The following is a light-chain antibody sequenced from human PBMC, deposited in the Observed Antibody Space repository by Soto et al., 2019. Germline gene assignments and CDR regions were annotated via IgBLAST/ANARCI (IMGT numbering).Light chain of an antibody. J-gene: IGKJ5*01. V-gene: IGKV1-5*03. Sequence: DIQMTQSPSTLSASVRDRVTITCRASQSISSWLAWYQQKPGKAPKLLIYKASSLESGVPSRFSGSGSGTEFTLTISSLQPADFATYYCQQYNYYPTFGQGTRLEI. CDR1: QSISSW. CDR3: QQYNYYPT. CDR2: KAS.